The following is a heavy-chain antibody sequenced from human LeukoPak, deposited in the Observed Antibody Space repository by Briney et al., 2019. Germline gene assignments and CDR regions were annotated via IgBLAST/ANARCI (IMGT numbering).Heavy chain of an antibody. Sequence: SETLSLTCTVSGGSISSYYWSWIRQPAGKGLEWIGRIYTSGSTNYNPSLKSRVTMSVDTSKNQFSLKVSSVTAADTAVYYCARHGIVDSSRKYYFDYWGQGTLVTVSS. CDR1: GGSISSYY. CDR2: IYTSGST. V-gene: IGHV4-4*07. CDR3: ARHGIVDSSRKYYFDY. J-gene: IGHJ4*02. D-gene: IGHD6-13*01.